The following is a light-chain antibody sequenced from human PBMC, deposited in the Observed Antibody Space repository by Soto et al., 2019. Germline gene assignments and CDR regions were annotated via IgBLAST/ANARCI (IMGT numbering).Light chain of an antibody. CDR1: QSILFSSNNKNY. CDR3: QKYYSTPVT. CDR2: WAS. V-gene: IGKV4-1*01. Sequence: DIVMTQSPDSLAVSLGERATINCKSSQSILFSSNNKNYLTWYQQKPGQPPKPLIYWASTRESGVPDRFSGSGSGTDFTLTISSLQAEDVAVYYCQKYYSTPVTFGGGTKVDIK. J-gene: IGKJ4*01.